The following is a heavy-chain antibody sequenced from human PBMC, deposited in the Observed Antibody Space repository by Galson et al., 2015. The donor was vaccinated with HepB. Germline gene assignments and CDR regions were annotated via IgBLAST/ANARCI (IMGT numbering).Heavy chain of an antibody. CDR2: IKEDGSEK. Sequence: SLRLSCAASEFILSMYWMNWVRQAPGKGLEWVANIKEDGSEKNYVDSVKGRFTIARDNAKNSLYLQMNSLRAEDTAVYYCVRVKRGEWYSFYYYGMDVWGRGTTVTVSS. CDR3: VRVKRGEWYSFYYYGMDV. V-gene: IGHV3-7*05. D-gene: IGHD3-10*01. J-gene: IGHJ6*02. CDR1: EFILSMYW.